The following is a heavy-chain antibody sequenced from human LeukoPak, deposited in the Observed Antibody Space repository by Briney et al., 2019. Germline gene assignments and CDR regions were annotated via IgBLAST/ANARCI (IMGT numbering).Heavy chain of an antibody. D-gene: IGHD6-13*01. CDR3: ARGKKLAAAGQYYYMDV. Sequence: GGSLRLSCAASGFTFSSYWMHWVRQAPGKGLVWVSRINTDGSSTSYADSVKGRFTISRDNAKNTLYLQMNSLRSEDTAVYYCARGKKLAAAGQYYYMDVWGKGTTVTVSS. J-gene: IGHJ6*03. CDR2: INTDGSST. V-gene: IGHV3-74*01. CDR1: GFTFSSYW.